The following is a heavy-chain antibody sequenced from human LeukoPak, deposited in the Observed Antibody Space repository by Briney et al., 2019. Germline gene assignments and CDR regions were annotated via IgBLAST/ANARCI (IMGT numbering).Heavy chain of an antibody. CDR1: GGSISSYY. V-gene: IGHV4-59*01. J-gene: IGHJ4*02. CDR3: VREYPPADY. CDR2: IYYSGST. Sequence: SETLSLTCTVSGGSISSYYWSWIRQPPGKRLEWIGYIYYSGSTSYNPSLKSRVTISVDTSKNQFSLKLSSVTAADTALYYCVREYPPADYWGQGTLVTVSS.